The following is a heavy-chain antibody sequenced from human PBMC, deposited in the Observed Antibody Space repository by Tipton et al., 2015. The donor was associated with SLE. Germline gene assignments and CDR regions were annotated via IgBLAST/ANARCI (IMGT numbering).Heavy chain of an antibody. CDR1: GGSFSTYY. Sequence: TLSLTCAVFGGSFSTYYWSWIRQPPGKGLEWIGEINHTGSTNYIPSLKSRVTISVDTSKNQFSLQLNSVTPEDTAVYYCAREGAARPDYWGQGTLVTVSS. V-gene: IGHV4-34*01. D-gene: IGHD6-6*01. J-gene: IGHJ4*02. CDR2: INHTGST. CDR3: AREGAARPDY.